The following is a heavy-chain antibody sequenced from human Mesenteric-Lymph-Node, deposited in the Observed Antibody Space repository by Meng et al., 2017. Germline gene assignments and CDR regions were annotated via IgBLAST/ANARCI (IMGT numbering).Heavy chain of an antibody. CDR3: ARGEVDARLRH. D-gene: IGHD3-10*01. V-gene: IGHV4-30-4*01. J-gene: IGHJ4*02. Sequence: QVERTGPGPGPAKPLQTLSLPCSGSGGSISSVDYYWSWIRQPPGKGLELIGHIYYSGGTSYNPSLKSRVSISVDTSKSQFSLKLDSVTAADTAVYYCARGEVDARLRHWGQGTLVTVSS. CDR1: GGSISSVDYY. CDR2: IYYSGGT.